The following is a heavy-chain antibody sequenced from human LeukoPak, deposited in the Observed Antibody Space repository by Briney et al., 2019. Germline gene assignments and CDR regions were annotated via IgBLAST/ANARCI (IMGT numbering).Heavy chain of an antibody. D-gene: IGHD2-15*01. J-gene: IGHJ6*02. CDR1: GGSISSYY. V-gene: IGHV4-59*01. CDR3: ARDRRVVVVATKDDDYYYYYGMDV. CDR2: IYYSGST. Sequence: SETLSLTCTVSGGSISSYYWSWIRQPPGKGLEWIGYIYYSGSTNYNPSLKSRVTISVDTSKNQFSLKLSSVTAADTAVYYCARDRRVVVVATKDDDYYYYYGMDVWGQGTTVTVSS.